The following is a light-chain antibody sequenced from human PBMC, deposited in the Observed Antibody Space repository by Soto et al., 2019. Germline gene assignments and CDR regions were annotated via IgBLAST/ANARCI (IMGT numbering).Light chain of an antibody. V-gene: IGKV1-8*01. Sequence: IRMTQSPSSFSASTGDRVTITCRASQGISSYLAWYQQKPGKAPKLLIYAASTLQSGVPSRFSGSGSGTDFTLTISCLQSEDFATYYCQQYYSYPWTFGQGTKVEIK. J-gene: IGKJ1*01. CDR3: QQYYSYPWT. CDR1: QGISSY. CDR2: AAS.